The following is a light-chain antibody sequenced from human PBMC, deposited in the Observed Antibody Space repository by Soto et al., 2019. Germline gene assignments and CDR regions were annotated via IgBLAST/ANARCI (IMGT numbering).Light chain of an antibody. CDR2: DAS. J-gene: IGKJ1*01. CDR3: QQYNSYPET. V-gene: IGKV1-5*01. Sequence: DIQMTQSPSTLSASVGDRVTITCRASQSISSWLAWYQQKPGKAPKLLIYDASSLESGVPSRFSGSGSGTEFTLTISSLQPDDFATYYCQQYNSYPETFGQGTMVEIK. CDR1: QSISSW.